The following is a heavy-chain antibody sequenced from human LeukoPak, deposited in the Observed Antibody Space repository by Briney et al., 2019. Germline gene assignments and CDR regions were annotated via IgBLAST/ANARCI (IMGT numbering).Heavy chain of an antibody. J-gene: IGHJ5*02. CDR3: AREQIVLIGRSRWFDP. CDR2: IKQDGSEK. V-gene: IGHV3-7*01. CDR1: GFTFSSYW. D-gene: IGHD2-8*01. Sequence: PGGSLRLSCAASGFTFSSYWMSWVRQAPGKGLEWVANIKQDGSEKYYVDSVKGRFTISRDNAKNSLYLQMNSLRAEDTAVYYCAREQIVLIGRSRWFDPWGQGTLVTVSS.